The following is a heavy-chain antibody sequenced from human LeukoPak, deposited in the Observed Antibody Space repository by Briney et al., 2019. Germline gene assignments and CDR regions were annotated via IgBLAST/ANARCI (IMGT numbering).Heavy chain of an antibody. D-gene: IGHD6-13*01. CDR2: ISGSGFTT. CDR1: GFTFSSYA. Sequence: GGSLRLSCAASGFTFSSYAMNWVRQAPGKGLEWVSAISGSGFTTYYADSVKGRFTISRDNSKNTLYLQMDSLRAEDTAVYYCAKDSIAAGPQYNWFDPWGQGTLVTVSS. CDR3: AKDSIAAGPQYNWFDP. V-gene: IGHV3-23*01. J-gene: IGHJ5*02.